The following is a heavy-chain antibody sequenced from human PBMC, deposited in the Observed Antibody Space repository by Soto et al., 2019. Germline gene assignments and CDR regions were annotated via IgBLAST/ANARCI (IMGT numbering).Heavy chain of an antibody. CDR3: ATQGFYRMGV. J-gene: IGHJ6*02. CDR1: GDSITGDNW. V-gene: IGHV4-4*02. Sequence: QVQLQESGPGLVQPSGTLSLTCAVSGDSITGDNWWSWVRQPPGKGLEWIGEIHHSGATNYNPSLKSRVTISVDKSKYQFSLKLNSVTAADTAMFYCATQGFYRMGVWGRGTTVTVSS. CDR2: IHHSGAT.